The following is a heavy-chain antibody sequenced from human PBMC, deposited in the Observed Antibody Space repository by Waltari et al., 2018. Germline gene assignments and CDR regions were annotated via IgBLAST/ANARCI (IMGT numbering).Heavy chain of an antibody. J-gene: IGHJ2*01. Sequence: QVQLVQSGAEVKKPGSSVKVSCKASGGTFSSYAISWVRQAPGQGLEWMGGSIPIFGTANYAQKFQGRVTITTDESTSTAYMELSSLRSEDTAVYYCARDLFSKNWSWYFDLWGRGTLVTVSS. V-gene: IGHV1-69*05. CDR1: GGTFSSYA. CDR2: SIPIFGTA. D-gene: IGHD1-1*01. CDR3: ARDLFSKNWSWYFDL.